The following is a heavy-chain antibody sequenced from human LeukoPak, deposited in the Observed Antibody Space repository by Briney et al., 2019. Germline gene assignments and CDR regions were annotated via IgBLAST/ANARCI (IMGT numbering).Heavy chain of an antibody. CDR2: ISGSSSTYI. V-gene: IGHV3-21*01. J-gene: IGHJ5*02. D-gene: IGHD2-21*02. CDR1: GFTFSSYT. CDR3: ARSVTAANWFDP. Sequence: PGRSLRLSCAASGFTFSSYTMNWVRQAPGKGLDWISSISGSSSTYIYYSDSVQGRFTISRDNAKNSLSLQMNSLRAEDTAVYYCARSVTAANWFDPWGQGTLVTVSP.